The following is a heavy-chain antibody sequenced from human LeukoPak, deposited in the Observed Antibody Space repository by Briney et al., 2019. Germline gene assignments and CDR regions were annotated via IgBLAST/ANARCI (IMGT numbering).Heavy chain of an antibody. V-gene: IGHV3-7*03. CDR1: GFTFSSYW. J-gene: IGHJ4*02. D-gene: IGHD4-17*01. Sequence: GGSLRLSCAASGFTFSSYWMSWVRQAPGKGLEWVANIKKDESEKNYVDSVEGRFTISRDNAKSSLYLQMNSLRAEDTAVYYCASYRDGDLSFDHWGQGTLVAVSS. CDR3: ASYRDGDLSFDH. CDR2: IKKDESEK.